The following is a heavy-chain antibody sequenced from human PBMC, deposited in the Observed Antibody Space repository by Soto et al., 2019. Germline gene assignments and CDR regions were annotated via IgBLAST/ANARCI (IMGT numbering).Heavy chain of an antibody. V-gene: IGHV3-21*01. CDR3: ARWVAATFYFDY. D-gene: IGHD2-15*01. CDR1: GFTFSSYS. Sequence: KPGGSLRLSCAASGFTFSSYSMNWVRQAPGKGLEWVSSISSSSSYIYYADSVKGRFTISRGNAKNSLYLQMNSLRAEDTAVYYCARWVAATFYFDYWGQGTLVTVSS. J-gene: IGHJ4*02. CDR2: ISSSSSYI.